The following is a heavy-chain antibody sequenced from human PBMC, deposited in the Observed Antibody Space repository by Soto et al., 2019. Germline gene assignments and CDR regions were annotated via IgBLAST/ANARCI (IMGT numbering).Heavy chain of an antibody. Sequence: QVQLVQSGAEVKKPGASVKVSCKAAGYTFTSYDINWVRQATGQGLEWMGWMNPNSGNTGYAQKFQGRVTMTRDTSIRTAYMELSSLRSEDTAVYYCARGLAMTSFGGESWLDPWGQGTLVTVSS. D-gene: IGHD3-16*01. CDR2: MNPNSGNT. CDR1: GYTFTSYD. V-gene: IGHV1-8*01. J-gene: IGHJ5*02. CDR3: ARGLAMTSFGGESWLDP.